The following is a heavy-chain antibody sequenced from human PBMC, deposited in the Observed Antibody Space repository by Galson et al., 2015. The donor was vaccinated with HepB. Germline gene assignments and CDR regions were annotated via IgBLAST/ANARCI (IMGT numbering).Heavy chain of an antibody. CDR2: IKSDGSIT. D-gene: IGHD1-26*01. V-gene: IGHV3-74*01. J-gene: IGHJ6*02. Sequence: SLRLSCAGSRFTFSNYWMHWVRQVPGKGLDWVSRIKSDGSITDYADIVKGRFTISRDNAKKTVDLQMNSLGVEDTAVYYCARAGRDSYYGLDIWGQGATVIVSS. CDR3: ARAGRDSYYGLDI. CDR1: RFTFSNYW.